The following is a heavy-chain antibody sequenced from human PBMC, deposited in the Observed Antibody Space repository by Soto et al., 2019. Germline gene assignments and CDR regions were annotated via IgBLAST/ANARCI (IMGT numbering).Heavy chain of an antibody. V-gene: IGHV3-11*03. Sequence: SVRGRFTISRDNAKNSLYLQLNSLRAEDTATYYCARYDYLWGRVDHWGQGALVTVSS. CDR3: ARYDYLWGRVDH. D-gene: IGHD3-16*01. J-gene: IGHJ4*02.